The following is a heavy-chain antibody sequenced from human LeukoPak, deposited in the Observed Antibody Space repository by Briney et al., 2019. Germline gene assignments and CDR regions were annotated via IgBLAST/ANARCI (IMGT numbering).Heavy chain of an antibody. CDR3: ARGSGSQPLPSDY. CDR1: GYTFTVYY. J-gene: IGHJ4*02. V-gene: IGHV1-2*02. D-gene: IGHD1-26*01. CDR2: INPNSGGT. Sequence: ASVKVSCKASGYTFTVYYMHWVRQAPGQGLEWMGWINPNSGGTNYAQKFQGRVTMTRDTSISTAYMELSRLRSDDTAVYYCARGSGSQPLPSDYWGQGTLVTVSS.